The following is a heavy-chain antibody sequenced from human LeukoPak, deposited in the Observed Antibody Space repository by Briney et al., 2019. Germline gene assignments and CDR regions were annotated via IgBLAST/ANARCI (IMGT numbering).Heavy chain of an antibody. Sequence: RPGGSLRLSCAASGFTFDDYGMSWVRQAPGKGLEWVSDINWNGGSTGYVDSVKGRFTISRDNAKNSLYLQMNSLRAEDTALYYCARGPTWFGELSPPFDYWGQGTLVTVSS. J-gene: IGHJ4*02. V-gene: IGHV3-20*04. CDR2: INWNGGST. D-gene: IGHD3-10*01. CDR1: GFTFDDYG. CDR3: ARGPTWFGELSPPFDY.